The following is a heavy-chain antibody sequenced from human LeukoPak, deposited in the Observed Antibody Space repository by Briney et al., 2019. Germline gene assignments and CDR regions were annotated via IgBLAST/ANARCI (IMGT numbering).Heavy chain of an antibody. D-gene: IGHD4-23*01. Sequence: GRSLRLSCAASGFTFSTYGMHWVRQAPGKGLEWVAVIWYDGSHKYYADSVKGRFTISRDNSKNTLYLQMNSLRAEDTAVYYCARVADGGYSGYWGQGTLVTVSS. V-gene: IGHV3-33*01. CDR2: IWYDGSHK. CDR1: GFTFSTYG. CDR3: ARVADGGYSGY. J-gene: IGHJ4*02.